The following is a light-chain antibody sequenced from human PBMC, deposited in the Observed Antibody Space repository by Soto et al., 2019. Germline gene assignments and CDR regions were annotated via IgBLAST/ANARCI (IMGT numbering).Light chain of an antibody. CDR2: SNN. J-gene: IGLJ2*01. CDR3: AAWDDSLSGHVV. CDR1: SSNIGSNY. Sequence: QSVLTQPPSASGTPGQRVTISCSGSSSNIGSNYVYWYQQLPGTAPKLLIFSNNQRPSGVPDRFSGSKSGTSASLAISGLRSEDEADYYCAAWDDSLSGHVVFSGGTKLTVL. V-gene: IGLV1-47*02.